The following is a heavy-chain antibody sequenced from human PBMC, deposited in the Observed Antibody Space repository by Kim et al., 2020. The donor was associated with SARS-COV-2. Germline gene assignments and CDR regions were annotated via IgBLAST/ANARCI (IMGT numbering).Heavy chain of an antibody. CDR2: IRGSGGST. V-gene: IGHV3-23*01. Sequence: GGSLRLSCAASGFTFSGYAMSWVRQAPGKGLEWVSGIRGSGGSTYYADSVKGRFTISRDNSKNTLYLQMSSLRVEDTAVYFCAKGFTVTNDYWGQGTLVTISS. CDR3: AKGFTVTNDY. CDR1: GFTFSGYA. J-gene: IGHJ4*02. D-gene: IGHD4-17*01.